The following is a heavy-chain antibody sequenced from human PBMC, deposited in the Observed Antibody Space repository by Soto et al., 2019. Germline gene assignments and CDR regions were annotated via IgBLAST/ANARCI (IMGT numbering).Heavy chain of an antibody. Sequence: SETLSLTCTVSGGSISSYYWSWIRQPPGKGLEWIGYIYYSGSTNYNPSLKSRVTISVDTSKNQFSLKLSSVTAADTAVYYCARDRWIQPNYGMDVWGQGTKVTVSS. J-gene: IGHJ6*02. CDR1: GGSISSYY. V-gene: IGHV4-59*01. CDR2: IYYSGST. CDR3: ARDRWIQPNYGMDV. D-gene: IGHD5-18*01.